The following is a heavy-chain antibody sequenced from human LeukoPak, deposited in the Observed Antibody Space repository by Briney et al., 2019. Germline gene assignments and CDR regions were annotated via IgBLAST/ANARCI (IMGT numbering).Heavy chain of an antibody. D-gene: IGHD3-22*01. V-gene: IGHV3-7*01. Sequence: GGSLRLSCAASGFTFSSDWMSWVRQAPGKGLEWVANIKQDGSEKYYVDSVKGRFTISRDNAKNSLYLQMNSLRAEDTAVYYCARDQFPVDSSGRWGQGTLVTVSS. CDR2: IKQDGSEK. CDR1: GFTFSSDW. J-gene: IGHJ4*02. CDR3: ARDQFPVDSSGR.